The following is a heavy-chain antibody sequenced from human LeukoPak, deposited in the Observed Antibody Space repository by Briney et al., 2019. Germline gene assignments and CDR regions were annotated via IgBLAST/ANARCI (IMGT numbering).Heavy chain of an antibody. CDR1: GGSISSYY. CDR3: ARLDTVANWFDP. D-gene: IGHD5-18*01. V-gene: IGHV4-59*08. CDR2: IYYSGST. Sequence: PSETLSLTCTVSGGSISSYYWSWIRQPPGKGLEWIGYIYYSGSTNYNPSLKSRVTISVDTSKNQFSLKLSSVTAADTAVYYCARLDTVANWFDPWGQGTLVTVSS. J-gene: IGHJ5*02.